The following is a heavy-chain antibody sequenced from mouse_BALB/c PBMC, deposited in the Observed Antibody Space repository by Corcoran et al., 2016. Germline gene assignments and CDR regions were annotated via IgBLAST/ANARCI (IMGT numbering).Heavy chain of an antibody. CDR1: GYTFTSYV. CDR2: INPYNDGT. Sequence: EVQLQQSGPELVKPGASVKMSCKASGYTFTSYVMHWVKQKPGQGLEWIGYINPYNDGTKYNEKFKGKATLTSDKSSSTAYMELSSLTSGDSAVYYCAREGRWGNYDAMDYWGQGTSVTVSS. D-gene: IGHD2-1*01. CDR3: AREGRWGNYDAMDY. J-gene: IGHJ4*01. V-gene: IGHV1S136*01.